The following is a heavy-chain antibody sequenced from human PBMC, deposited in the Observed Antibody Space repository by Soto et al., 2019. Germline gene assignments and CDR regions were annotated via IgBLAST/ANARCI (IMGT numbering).Heavy chain of an antibody. CDR3: ARGDYDFWSGDLRAYYYYYYMDV. V-gene: IGHV3-21*01. J-gene: IGHJ6*03. CDR1: GFTFSSYS. Sequence: GGSLRLSCAASGFTFSSYSMNWVRQAPGKGLEWVSSISSSSSYIYYADSVKGRFTISRDNAKNSLYLQMNSLRAEDTAVYYCARGDYDFWSGDLRAYYYYYYMDVWGKGTTVTVSS. D-gene: IGHD3-3*01. CDR2: ISSSSSYI.